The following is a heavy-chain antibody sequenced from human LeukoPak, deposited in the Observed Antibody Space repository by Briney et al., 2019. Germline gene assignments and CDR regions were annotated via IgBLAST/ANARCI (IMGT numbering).Heavy chain of an antibody. D-gene: IGHD3-3*01. CDR2: LNNDGGST. J-gene: IGHJ4*02. Sequence: PGGSLRLSCAASGFTFGNYWMHWVRQAPGKGLMWVARLNNDGGSTTYADSVKGRFTISRDNAKNSLYLQMNSLRAEDTAVYYCASMEWLRDPFDYWGQGTLVTVSS. CDR3: ASMEWLRDPFDY. CDR1: GFTFGNYW. V-gene: IGHV3-74*01.